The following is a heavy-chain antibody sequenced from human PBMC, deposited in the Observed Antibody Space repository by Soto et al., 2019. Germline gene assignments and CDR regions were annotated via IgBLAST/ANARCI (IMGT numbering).Heavy chain of an antibody. CDR1: GGSISSGGYY. J-gene: IGHJ5*02. D-gene: IGHD3-10*01. CDR3: ARVGRDYGSRSYSNWFDP. CDR2: IYYSGST. Sequence: QVQLQESGPGLVKPSQTLSLTCTVSGGSISSGGYYWSWIRQHPGKGLEWIGYIYYSGSTYYNPCLKSRVTISVDTSKNQFSLKLSSVTAADTAVYYCARVGRDYGSRSYSNWFDPWGQGTLVTVSS. V-gene: IGHV4-31*03.